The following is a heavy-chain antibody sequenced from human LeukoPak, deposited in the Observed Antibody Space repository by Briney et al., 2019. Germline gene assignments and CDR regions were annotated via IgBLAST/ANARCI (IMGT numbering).Heavy chain of an antibody. D-gene: IGHD5-12*01. CDR2: INHSGST. CDR1: GGSFSGYY. V-gene: IGHV4-34*01. J-gene: IGHJ6*04. Sequence: SETLSLTCAVYGGSFSGYYWSWIRQPPGKGLEWIGDINHSGSTNYNPSLKSRVTISVDTSKNQFSLKLSSVTAADTAVYYCARYDYYYYYGMDVWGKGTAVTVSS. CDR3: ARYDYYYYYGMDV.